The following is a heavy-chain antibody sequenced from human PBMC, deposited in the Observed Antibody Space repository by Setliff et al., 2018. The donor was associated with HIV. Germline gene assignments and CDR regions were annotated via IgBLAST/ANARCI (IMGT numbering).Heavy chain of an antibody. CDR3: ARVQMAYAAFDV. J-gene: IGHJ3*01. Sequence: SETLSLTCTVSGGSISTYYWSWIRQPPGKGLEWIGSIYFTWSSDNNPSLKSRVTLSVDTSKHQFSLKLSSVTAADTAVYYCARVQMAYAAFDVWGQGTMVPSPQ. CDR1: GGSISTYY. V-gene: IGHV4-59*01. CDR2: IYFTWSS. D-gene: IGHD4-17*01.